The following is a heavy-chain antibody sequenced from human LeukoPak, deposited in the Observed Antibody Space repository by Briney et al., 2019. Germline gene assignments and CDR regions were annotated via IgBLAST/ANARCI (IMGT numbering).Heavy chain of an antibody. V-gene: IGHV3-21*01. CDR1: GFTFSSYS. CDR2: ISSSSSYI. D-gene: IGHD5-12*01. Sequence: PGGSLRLSCAASGFTFSSYSMNWVRQAPGKGLEWVSSISSSSSYIYYAVSVKGRFTISRDNAKNSLYLQMNSLRAEDTAVYYCARDRRGYSGYDPMYYFDYWGQGTLVTVSS. CDR3: ARDRRGYSGYDPMYYFDY. J-gene: IGHJ4*02.